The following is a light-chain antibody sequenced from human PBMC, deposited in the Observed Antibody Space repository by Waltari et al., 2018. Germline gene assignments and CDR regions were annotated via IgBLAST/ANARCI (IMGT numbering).Light chain of an antibody. Sequence: SCRASQSVISNYLAWYQQRPGQAPRLLIYDAFRRNTGIPDKYSGSGSGTDFTLTISRLEPEDFAVYYCQQYGDSPYTFGQGTKVEIK. J-gene: IGKJ2*01. CDR1: QSVISNY. CDR3: QQYGDSPYT. CDR2: DAF. V-gene: IGKV3-20*01.